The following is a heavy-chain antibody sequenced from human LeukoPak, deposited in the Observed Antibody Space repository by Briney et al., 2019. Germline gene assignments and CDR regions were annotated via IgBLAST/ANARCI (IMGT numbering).Heavy chain of an antibody. CDR1: RFTFSSYW. CDR3: ARAVGNSGNDY. CDR2: IKQDGSEK. Sequence: GGSLKLSCAASRFTFSSYWMSWVRQAPGKGLEWVANIKQDGSEKYYVDSVRGRFTISSDNAKNSLYLQMNSLRAEDTAVYYCARAVGNSGNDYWGQETLVTVSS. D-gene: IGHD4-23*01. V-gene: IGHV3-7*04. J-gene: IGHJ4*02.